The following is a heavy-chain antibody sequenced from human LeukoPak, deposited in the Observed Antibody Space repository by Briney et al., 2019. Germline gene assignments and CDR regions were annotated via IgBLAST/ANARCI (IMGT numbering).Heavy chain of an antibody. CDR2: ISYSSTYT. V-gene: IGHV3-11*03. Sequence: GGSLRLSCAASGFTFSDYYMAWIRQPPGKGLEWISYISYSSTYTNYADSVKGRFTISRDDARNSVFLQMHSLRAVDPAVYYCARIPANSYYLDYWGPGSLVTVSS. CDR1: GFTFSDYY. CDR3: ARIPANSYYLDY. J-gene: IGHJ4*02.